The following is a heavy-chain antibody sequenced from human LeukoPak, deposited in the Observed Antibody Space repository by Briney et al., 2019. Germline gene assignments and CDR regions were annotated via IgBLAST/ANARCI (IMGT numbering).Heavy chain of an antibody. J-gene: IGHJ4*02. Sequence: GGPLRLSCGAPGFTFNNYGMNWVRQAPGKGLEWVSSISSSSSFIYYADSVKGRFTISRDNAKNSLYLQMNSLRVEDTAVYYCARDLGDVEQQLGDYFDYWGQGTLVTVSS. CDR2: ISSSSSFI. CDR3: ARDLGDVEQQLGDYFDY. D-gene: IGHD6-13*01. CDR1: GFTFNNYG. V-gene: IGHV3-21*01.